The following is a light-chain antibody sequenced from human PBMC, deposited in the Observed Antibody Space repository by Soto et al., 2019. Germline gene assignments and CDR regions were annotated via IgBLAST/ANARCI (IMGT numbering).Light chain of an antibody. V-gene: IGKV3-20*01. J-gene: IGKJ1*01. CDR2: GAS. Sequence: EIVLTQSPGTLSLSPGERATLSCRASQSVSSSYLAWYQQKPGQAPRLLIYGASSRATGIPDRFSGSGSGTDFTLTGSGREPEDFAVYYCQQYGSSPRTFGQGTKVEIK. CDR1: QSVSSSY. CDR3: QQYGSSPRT.